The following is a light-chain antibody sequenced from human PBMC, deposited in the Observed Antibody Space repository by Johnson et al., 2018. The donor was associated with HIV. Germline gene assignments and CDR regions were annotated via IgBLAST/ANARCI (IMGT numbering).Light chain of an antibody. CDR1: SSNIGNNY. Sequence: QSVLTQPPSVSAAPGQKVTISCSGSSSNIGNNYVSWYQQLPGTAPKLLIYDNYKRPSGIPDRFSGSKSGTSATLGITGLQTGDEADYYCGTWDSSLSRYVFDTGTKVTVL. V-gene: IGLV1-51*01. J-gene: IGLJ1*01. CDR2: DNY. CDR3: GTWDSSLSRYV.